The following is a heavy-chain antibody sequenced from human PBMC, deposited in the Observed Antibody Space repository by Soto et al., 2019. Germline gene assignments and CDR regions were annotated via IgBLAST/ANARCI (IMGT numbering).Heavy chain of an antibody. Sequence: SETLSLTCAVYGGSFSGYYWSWIRQPPGKGLEWIGEINHSGSTNYNPSLKSRVTISVDTSKNQFSLKLSSVTAADTAVYYCARLSSSWSYYYYYMDVWGKGTKVTVSS. CDR2: INHSGST. CDR3: ARLSSSWSYYYYYMDV. CDR1: GGSFSGYY. D-gene: IGHD6-13*01. J-gene: IGHJ6*03. V-gene: IGHV4-34*01.